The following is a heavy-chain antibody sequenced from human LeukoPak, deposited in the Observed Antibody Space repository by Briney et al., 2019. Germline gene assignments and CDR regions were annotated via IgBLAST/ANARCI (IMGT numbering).Heavy chain of an antibody. V-gene: IGHV1-18*01. CDR1: GYSFTSYD. CDR3: AREVSTLFDY. D-gene: IGHD5/OR15-5a*01. Sequence: ASVKVSCKASGYSFTSYDISWVRQAPGQGLEWMGRISSYTGNTNYAQKFQGRVTMTTDTSTSTAYMELRSLRSDDTAVYYCAREVSTLFDYWGQGTLVTVSS. J-gene: IGHJ4*02. CDR2: ISSYTGNT.